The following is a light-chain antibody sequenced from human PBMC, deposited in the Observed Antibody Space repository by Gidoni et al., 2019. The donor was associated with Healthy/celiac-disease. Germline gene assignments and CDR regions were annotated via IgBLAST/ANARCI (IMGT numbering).Light chain of an antibody. CDR1: QSVSSC. CDR2: DAA. V-gene: IGKV3-11*01. Sequence: EFVLTNSPAPLSLSPAERATLSCRASQSVSSCLAWYQQKPGQAPSLLIYDAANRPAGITARLRGSGSGADFSPTISSLDPEDYAVCYWRQRSNWPVTFXQXTRLEIK. J-gene: IGKJ5*01. CDR3: RQRSNWPVT.